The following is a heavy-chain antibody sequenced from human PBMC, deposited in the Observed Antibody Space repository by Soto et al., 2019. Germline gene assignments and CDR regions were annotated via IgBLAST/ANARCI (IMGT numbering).Heavy chain of an antibody. CDR1: GFTFSHYT. CDR2: ISGNSNYI. Sequence: EVHLVESGGGLVKPGGSLRITCAASGFTFSHYTMNWVRQPPGKGLECVSAISGNSNYIYYKDSVKGRFTISRDNAKDSLYLQMDSLTDEDTAVYYCVSDSSGPYWGQGTLVNVSS. D-gene: IGHD3-22*01. CDR3: VSDSSGPY. V-gene: IGHV3-21*01. J-gene: IGHJ4*02.